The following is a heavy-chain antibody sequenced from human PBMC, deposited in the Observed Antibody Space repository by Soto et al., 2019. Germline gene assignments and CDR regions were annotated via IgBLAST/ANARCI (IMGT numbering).Heavy chain of an antibody. J-gene: IGHJ4*02. CDR3: ARDCSGGSCYSVPSEY. V-gene: IGHV3-21*01. CDR1: GFTFSSYS. D-gene: IGHD2-15*01. Sequence: EVQLVESGGGLVKPGGSLRLSCAASGFTFSSYSMNWVRQAPGKGLEWVSSISSSSSYIYYADSVKGRFTISRDNAKNSLYLQMNSLRAEDTAVYYCARDCSGGSCYSVPSEYWGQGALVTVSS. CDR2: ISSSSSYI.